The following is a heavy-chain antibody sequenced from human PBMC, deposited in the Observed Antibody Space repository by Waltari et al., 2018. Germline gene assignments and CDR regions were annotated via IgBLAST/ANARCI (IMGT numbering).Heavy chain of an antibody. CDR3: ARTPIAVAGNGDFDY. CDR2: MNPNSGNT. V-gene: IGHV1-8*01. Sequence: QVQLVQSGAEVKKPGASVKVSCKASGYTFTSYDINWVRQATGQGLEWMGWMNPNSGNTGYAQKFQGRVTMTRNTSISTAYMELSSLRSEDTSVYYCARTPIAVAGNGDFDYWGQGTLVTVSS. J-gene: IGHJ4*02. D-gene: IGHD6-19*01. CDR1: GYTFTSYD.